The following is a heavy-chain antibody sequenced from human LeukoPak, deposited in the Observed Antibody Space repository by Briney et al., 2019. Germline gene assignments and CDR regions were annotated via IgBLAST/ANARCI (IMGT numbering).Heavy chain of an antibody. Sequence: GGSLRLSCAASGFTFSSHSMNWVRQAPGKGLEWVSYISSSSSTIYYADSVKGRFTISRDNAKNSLYLQMNSLRAEDTAVYYCARDRSPYGDYVLDAFDIWGQGTMVTVSS. CDR1: GFTFSSHS. V-gene: IGHV3-48*04. J-gene: IGHJ3*02. CDR3: ARDRSPYGDYVLDAFDI. D-gene: IGHD4-17*01. CDR2: ISSSSSTI.